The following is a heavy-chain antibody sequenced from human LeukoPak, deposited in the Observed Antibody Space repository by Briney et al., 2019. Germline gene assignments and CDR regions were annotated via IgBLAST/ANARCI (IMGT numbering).Heavy chain of an antibody. D-gene: IGHD3-10*01. CDR3: ARLARVRGVIITDPNYYYMDV. V-gene: IGHV1-69*05. J-gene: IGHJ6*03. Sequence: GASVKVSCKASGGTFSSYAISWVRQAPGQGPEWMGGIIPIFGTANYAQKFQGRVTITTDESTSTAYMELSSLRSEDTAVYYCARLARVRGVIITDPNYYYMDVWGKGTTVTVSS. CDR1: GGTFSSYA. CDR2: IIPIFGTA.